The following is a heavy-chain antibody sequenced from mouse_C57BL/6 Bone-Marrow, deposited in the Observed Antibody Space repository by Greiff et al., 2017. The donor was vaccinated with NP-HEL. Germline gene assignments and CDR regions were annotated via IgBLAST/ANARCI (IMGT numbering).Heavy chain of an antibody. V-gene: IGHV1-59*01. CDR1: GYTFTSYW. D-gene: IGHD2-4*01. J-gene: IGHJ2*01. CDR3: ARDDYGPFGPFDY. Sequence: QVQLQQSGAELVRPGTSVKLSCKASGYTFTSYWMHWVKQRPGQGLEWIGVIDPSDSYTNYNQKFKGKATLTVDTSSSTAYMQLSSLTSEDSAVYYCARDDYGPFGPFDYWGQGTTLTVSS. CDR2: IDPSDSYT.